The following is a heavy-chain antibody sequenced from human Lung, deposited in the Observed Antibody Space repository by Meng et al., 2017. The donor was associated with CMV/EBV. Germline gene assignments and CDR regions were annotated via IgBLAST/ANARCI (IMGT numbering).Heavy chain of an antibody. Sequence: GGSLRLSCAASGFMFSSSGMHWVRQAPGKGLEWVASIRYDGTHKYSADSVKGRFTISRDNSRYTLYLQMNSLRPEDTAVYYCAKDRSGYDPLGFAYWGQGALVTVSS. D-gene: IGHD5-12*01. J-gene: IGHJ4*02. CDR2: IRYDGTHK. V-gene: IGHV3-30*02. CDR3: AKDRSGYDPLGFAY. CDR1: GFMFSSSG.